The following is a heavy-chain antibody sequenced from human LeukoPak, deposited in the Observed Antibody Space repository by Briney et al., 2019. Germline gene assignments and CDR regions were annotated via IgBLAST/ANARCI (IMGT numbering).Heavy chain of an antibody. J-gene: IGHJ4*02. CDR1: GYSFSNYW. CDR3: ARQYYDILTDPNYFDS. V-gene: IGHV5-51*01. Sequence: GGSLRLSCKGSGYSFSNYWIGWVRQMPGKGLEWVGIILPANSDTRYSPSFQGQVTMSADRSISTAYLQWSSLKAADTAMYYCARQYYDILTDPNYFDSWGQGTVVSVSS. CDR2: ILPANSDT. D-gene: IGHD3-9*01.